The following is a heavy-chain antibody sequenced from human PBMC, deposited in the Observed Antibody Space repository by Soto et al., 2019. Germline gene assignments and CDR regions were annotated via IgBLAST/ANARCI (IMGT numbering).Heavy chain of an antibody. V-gene: IGHV3-53*01. D-gene: IGHD6-19*01. CDR2: IYSGGST. Sequence: GGSLRLSCAASGFTVSSNYMSWVRQAPGKGLEWVSVIYSGGSTYYADSVKGRFTISRDNSKNTLYLQMNSLRAEDTAVYYCARDLYSSGVDYWGQGTLVTVSS. CDR1: GFTVSSNY. J-gene: IGHJ4*02. CDR3: ARDLYSSGVDY.